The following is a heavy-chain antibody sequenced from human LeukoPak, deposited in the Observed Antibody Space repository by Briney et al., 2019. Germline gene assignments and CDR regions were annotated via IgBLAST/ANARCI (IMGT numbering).Heavy chain of an antibody. J-gene: IGHJ5*02. CDR3: ACTSRPIDA. V-gene: IGHV3-74*01. CDR2: IKGDGSGA. CDR1: GFTFSAYW. Sequence: GGSLRLSCAASGFTFSAYWMHWVRQAPGXGLVWVSRIKGDGSGASYADSVKGRFTIXXDHAKNTLYLEMKSLRAEDTAVYYCACTSRPIDAWGQGTLVTVSS. D-gene: IGHD2-8*01.